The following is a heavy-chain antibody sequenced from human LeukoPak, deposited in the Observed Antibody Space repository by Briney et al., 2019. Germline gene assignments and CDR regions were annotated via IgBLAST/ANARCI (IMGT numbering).Heavy chain of an antibody. CDR3: AKSLGGWHTTPYYYGMDV. CDR2: VKQDGSER. D-gene: IGHD3-16*01. Sequence: GGSLRLSCAASGFIFGNFWMTWVRRAPGKGLEWVANVKQDGSERYHADSLKGRFTISRDNARNSMYLQMNSLRAEDTAVYYCAKSLGGWHTTPYYYGMDVWGQGTTVTVSS. V-gene: IGHV3-7*05. CDR1: GFIFGNFW. J-gene: IGHJ6*02.